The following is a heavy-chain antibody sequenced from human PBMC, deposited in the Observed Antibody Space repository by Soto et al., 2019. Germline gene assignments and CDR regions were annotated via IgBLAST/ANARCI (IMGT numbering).Heavy chain of an antibody. D-gene: IGHD1-26*01. CDR2: IYYSGST. CDR3: ARAVRGSYYDS. V-gene: IGHV4-30-2*03. J-gene: IGHJ4*02. Sequence: SETLSLTCAVSGGSISSGGYSWSWIRQPPGKGLEWIGSIYYSGSTYYNPSLKSRVTISVDTSKNQFSLKLSSVTAADTAVYNCARAVRGSYYDSWGQGTLVTVSS. CDR1: GGSISSGGYS.